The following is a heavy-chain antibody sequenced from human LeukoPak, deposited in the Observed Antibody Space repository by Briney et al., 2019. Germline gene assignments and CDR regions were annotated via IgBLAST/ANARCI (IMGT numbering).Heavy chain of an antibody. CDR2: IDWDDDK. V-gene: IGHV2-70*11. CDR3: ARISTVTTLDAFDI. J-gene: IGHJ3*02. D-gene: IGHD4-17*01. CDR1: GFSLSTSGMC. Sequence: SGPTLVNPTRTLTLTCTFSGFSLSTSGMCVSWIRQPPGKALEWLARIDWDDDKYYSTSLKTRLTISKDTFKNQVVLTMTNMDPVDTATYYCARISTVTTLDAFDIWGQGTMVTVSS.